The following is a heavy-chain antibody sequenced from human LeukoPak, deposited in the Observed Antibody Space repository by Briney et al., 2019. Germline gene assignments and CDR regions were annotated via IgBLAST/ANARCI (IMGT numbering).Heavy chain of an antibody. CDR2: ISAYNGNT. D-gene: IGHD4-17*01. CDR3: ARDFPDLTPVTTRSDY. V-gene: IGHV1-18*01. CDR1: GYTFTSYG. Sequence: ASVKVSCKASGYTFTSYGISWVRQDPGQGLEWMGWISAYNGNTNYAQKLQGRVTMTTDTSTSTAYMELRSLRSDDTAVYYCARDFPDLTPVTTRSDYWGQGTLVTVSS. J-gene: IGHJ4*02.